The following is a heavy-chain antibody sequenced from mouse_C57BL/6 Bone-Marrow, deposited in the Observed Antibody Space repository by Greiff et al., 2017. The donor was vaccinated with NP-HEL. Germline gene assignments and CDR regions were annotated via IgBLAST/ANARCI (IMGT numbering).Heavy chain of an antibody. J-gene: IGHJ3*01. V-gene: IGHV1-47*01. Sequence: QVTLKESGAELVKPGASVKMSCKASGYTFTTYPIEWMKQNHGKSLEWIGNFHPYNDDTKYNEKFKGKATLTVEKSSSTVYLELSRLTSDDSAVYYCARGRPYDGVFAYWGQGTLVTVSA. D-gene: IGHD2-3*01. CDR2: FHPYNDDT. CDR3: ARGRPYDGVFAY. CDR1: GYTFTTYP.